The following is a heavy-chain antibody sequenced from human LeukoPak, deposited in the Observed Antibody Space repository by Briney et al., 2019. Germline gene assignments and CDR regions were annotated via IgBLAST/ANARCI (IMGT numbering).Heavy chain of an antibody. V-gene: IGHV3-23*01. CDR1: GFTFSNYA. CDR3: AKWGDYDVLTGYYDPDY. Sequence: GGSLRLSCVASGFTFSNYAMSWVRQAPGKGLEWVSAITGSGGITYYADSVKGRFTTSRDNSKNTLYLQMNSLRAEDTAVYYCAKWGDYDVLTGYYDPDYWGQGTLVTVSS. CDR2: ITGSGGIT. J-gene: IGHJ4*02. D-gene: IGHD3-9*01.